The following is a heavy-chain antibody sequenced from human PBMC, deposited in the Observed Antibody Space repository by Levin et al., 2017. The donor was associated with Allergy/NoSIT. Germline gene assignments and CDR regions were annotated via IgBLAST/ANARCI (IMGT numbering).Heavy chain of an antibody. J-gene: IGHJ4*02. CDR1: GFTFSSYG. CDR2: IWYDGSNK. CDR3: ARVLGSSWSHPFDY. Sequence: LSLTCAASGFTFSSYGMHWVRQAPGKGLEWVAVIWYDGSNKYYADSVKGRFTISRDNSKNTLYLQMNSLRAEDTAVYYCARVLGSSWSHPFDYWGQGTLVTVSS. V-gene: IGHV3-33*01. D-gene: IGHD6-13*01.